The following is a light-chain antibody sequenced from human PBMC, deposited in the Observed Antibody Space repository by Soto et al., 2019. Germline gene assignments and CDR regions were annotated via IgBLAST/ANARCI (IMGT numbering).Light chain of an antibody. CDR3: QHRNRWPWT. J-gene: IGKJ1*01. Sequence: ETVLTQSPAILSLSPGERATLACRASESVNNYLDWYQQKPGQAPRLLISGVSNRATGIPARFSGSGSGTDFTLTISSLQPEDFAVYFCQHRNRWPWTVGQGTKVEI. CDR1: ESVNNY. CDR2: GVS. V-gene: IGKV3-11*01.